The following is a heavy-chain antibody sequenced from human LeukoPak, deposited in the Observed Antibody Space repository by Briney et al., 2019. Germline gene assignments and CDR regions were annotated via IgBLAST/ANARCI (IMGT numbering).Heavy chain of an antibody. CDR2: ISSSSSHI. CDR1: GFTFSSYS. D-gene: IGHD3-22*01. J-gene: IGHJ4*02. Sequence: GGSLRLSCAASGFTFSSYSMNWVRQAPGKGLEWVSSISSSSSHIYYADSVKGRFTISRDNAKNSLYLEMNSLRAEDTAVYYCARDDSSGYFFDYWGQGTLVTVSS. CDR3: ARDDSSGYFFDY. V-gene: IGHV3-21*01.